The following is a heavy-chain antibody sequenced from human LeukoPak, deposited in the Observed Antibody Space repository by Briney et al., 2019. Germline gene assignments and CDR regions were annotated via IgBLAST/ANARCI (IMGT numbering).Heavy chain of an antibody. D-gene: IGHD2-15*01. Sequence: GAPLRVSCKASGYTXAGYYMHCVRQAGGPGLEWMGWINPDSGGTKYAQKFQGRVTMTRDTSISTAYMELSRLRSDDTTVDYCARGDIYFDFWGQGSLVTVYS. CDR2: INPDSGGT. CDR3: ARGDIYFDF. J-gene: IGHJ4*02. V-gene: IGHV1-2*02. CDR1: GYTXAGYY.